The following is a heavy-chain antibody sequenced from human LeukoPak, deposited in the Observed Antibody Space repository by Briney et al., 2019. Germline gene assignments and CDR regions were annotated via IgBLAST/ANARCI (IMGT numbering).Heavy chain of an antibody. J-gene: IGHJ6*03. CDR2: MNPNSGNT. CDR3: ARSPSWIQLWLGDYYYYMDV. CDR1: GYTFTSYD. D-gene: IGHD5-18*01. V-gene: IGHV1-8*02. Sequence: ASVKVSCKASGYTFTSYDINWVRQATGQGLEWMGWMNPNSGNTGYAQKLQGRVTMTTDTSTSTAYMELRSLRSDDTAVYYCARSPSWIQLWLGDYYYYMDVWGKGTTVTVSS.